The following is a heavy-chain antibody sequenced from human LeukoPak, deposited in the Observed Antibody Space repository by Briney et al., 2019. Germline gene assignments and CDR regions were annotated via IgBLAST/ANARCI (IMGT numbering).Heavy chain of an antibody. D-gene: IGHD3-16*02. J-gene: IGHJ4*02. CDR2: ISAYNENT. CDR1: GYTFDSYG. CDR3: ARQDNDYVWGSYRPALVDY. V-gene: IGHV1-18*01. Sequence: ASVKVSCKASGYTFDSYGISWVRQAPGRGLEWMGWISAYNENTNYAQKVQGRVIMTTDKSTSTAYMELRSLRSDDTAVYYCARQDNDYVWGSYRPALVDYWGQGTLVTVSS.